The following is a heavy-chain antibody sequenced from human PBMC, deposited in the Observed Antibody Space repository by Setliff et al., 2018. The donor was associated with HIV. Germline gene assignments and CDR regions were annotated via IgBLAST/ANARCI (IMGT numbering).Heavy chain of an antibody. CDR2: IIPIFGTA. CDR3: ATIRAYYYDSSGQEYFQH. V-gene: IGHV1-69*05. CDR1: EYAFTDYF. J-gene: IGHJ1*01. D-gene: IGHD3-22*01. Sequence: ASVKVSCKASEYAFTDYFIHWVRQAPGQGLEWMGGIIPIFGTANYAQKFQGRVTITTDESTSTAYMDLSSLTSEDTAMYYCATIRAYYYDSSGQEYFQHWGHGSLVTVSS.